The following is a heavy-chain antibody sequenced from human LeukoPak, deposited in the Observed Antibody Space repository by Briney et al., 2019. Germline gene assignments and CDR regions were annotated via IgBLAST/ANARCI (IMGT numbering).Heavy chain of an antibody. D-gene: IGHD4/OR15-4a*01. Sequence: ASVKVSCKASGYTFTTYYMHWVRQAPGQGLEWMGIINPSGGSTTYAQKLQGRVTVTRDTSTSTVYMELSSLRSEDTAMYYCARARYGGNQIDYWGQGTLVTVSS. J-gene: IGHJ4*02. CDR2: INPSGGST. V-gene: IGHV1-46*01. CDR1: GYTFTTYY. CDR3: ARARYGGNQIDY.